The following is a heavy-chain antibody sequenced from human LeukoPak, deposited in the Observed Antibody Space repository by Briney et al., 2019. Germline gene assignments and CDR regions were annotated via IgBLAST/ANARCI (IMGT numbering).Heavy chain of an antibody. J-gene: IGHJ5*02. Sequence: GGSLRLSCAGSGFAFCTYAMSWVRHAPGKGLVWVSRITGDGSDIAYADSVKGRFTVSRDDAKNILFLQMTSLRVEDTAIYYCARDAYTTTSNWLDPWGQGTLVTVSS. V-gene: IGHV3-74*01. CDR1: GFAFCTYA. CDR3: ARDAYTTTSNWLDP. D-gene: IGHD4-17*01. CDR2: ITGDGSDI.